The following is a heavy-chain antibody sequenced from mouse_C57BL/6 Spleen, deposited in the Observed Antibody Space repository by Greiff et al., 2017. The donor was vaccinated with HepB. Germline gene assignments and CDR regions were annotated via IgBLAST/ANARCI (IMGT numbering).Heavy chain of an antibody. J-gene: IGHJ4*01. CDR2: IYPGSGST. CDR3: ARSYYDYAYAMDY. Sequence: QVQLKQSGAELVKPGASVKMSCKASGYTFTSYWITWVKQRPGQGLEWIGDIYPGSGSTNYNEKFKSKATLTVDTSSSTAYMQLSSLTSEDSAVYYCARSYYDYAYAMDYWGQGTSVTVSS. CDR1: GYTFTSYW. D-gene: IGHD2-4*01. V-gene: IGHV1-55*01.